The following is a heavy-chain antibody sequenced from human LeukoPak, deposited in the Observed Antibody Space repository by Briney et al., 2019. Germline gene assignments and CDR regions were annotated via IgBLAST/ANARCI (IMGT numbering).Heavy chain of an antibody. CDR3: AKAQGYYDC. CDR1: GFTFSQYW. D-gene: IGHD3-22*01. V-gene: IGHV3-23*01. Sequence: GGSLRLSCAASGFTFSQYWMSWVRQAPGKGLEWVSGIGVGGTTYYADSVKGRFTISRDTSKNTLYLQMNSLRAEDTAVYYCAKAQGYYDCWGQGTLVTVSS. CDR2: IGVGGTT. J-gene: IGHJ4*02.